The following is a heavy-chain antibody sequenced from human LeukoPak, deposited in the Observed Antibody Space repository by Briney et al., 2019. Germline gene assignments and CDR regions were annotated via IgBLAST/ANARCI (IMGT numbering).Heavy chain of an antibody. CDR2: ISYDGSNK. CDR3: AKDQLRYSSSWYSGGLDY. D-gene: IGHD6-13*01. CDR1: GFTFSSYW. J-gene: IGHJ4*02. V-gene: IGHV3-30*18. Sequence: GGSLRLSCAASGFTFSSYWMSWVRQAPGKGLEWVAVISYDGSNKYYADSVKGRFTISRDNSKNTLYLQMNSLRAEDTAVYYCAKDQLRYSSSWYSGGLDYWGQGTLVTVSS.